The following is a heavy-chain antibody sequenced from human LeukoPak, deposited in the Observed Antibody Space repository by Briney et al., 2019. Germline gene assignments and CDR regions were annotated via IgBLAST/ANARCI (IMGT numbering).Heavy chain of an antibody. CDR1: GFTLRDYG. CDR2: ICGSGVTT. CDR3: ARAGFTFSDYFGSFFDY. Sequence: PGGTLRLSCAASGFTLRDYGMNWVRQAPGKGLEWVSGICGSGVTTYYADSVKGRFTISRDNAKNSLYLQMNRLRAEDTAVYYCARAGFTFSDYFGSFFDYWGQGTLVTVSS. D-gene: IGHD3-10*01. V-gene: IGHV3-23*01. J-gene: IGHJ4*02.